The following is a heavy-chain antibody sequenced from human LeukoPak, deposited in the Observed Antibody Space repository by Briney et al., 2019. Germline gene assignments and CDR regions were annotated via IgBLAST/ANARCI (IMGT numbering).Heavy chain of an antibody. D-gene: IGHD3-3*01. J-gene: IGHJ5*02. V-gene: IGHV4-34*01. CDR2: INHSGST. CDR1: GGSISSYY. CDR3: ARGDFWRAA. Sequence: PSETLSLTCTVAGGSISSYYWSWIRQPPGKGLEWIGEINHSGSTNYNPSLKSRVTISVDTSKNQFSLKLSSVTAADTAVYYCARGDFWRAAWGQGTLVTVSS.